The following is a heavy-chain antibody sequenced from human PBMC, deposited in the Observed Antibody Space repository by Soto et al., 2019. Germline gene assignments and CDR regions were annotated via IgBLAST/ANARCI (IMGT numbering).Heavy chain of an antibody. D-gene: IGHD6-19*01. CDR2: IYYSGST. V-gene: IGHV4-31*03. CDR1: GGSISSGGYY. Sequence: ASETLSLTCTVSGGSISSGGYYWSWIRQHPGKGLEWIGYIYYSGSTYYNPSLKSRVTISVDTSKNQFSLKLSSVTAADTAVYYCARDLAVAGYYYYGMDVWGQGTTVTVSS. J-gene: IGHJ6*02. CDR3: ARDLAVAGYYYYGMDV.